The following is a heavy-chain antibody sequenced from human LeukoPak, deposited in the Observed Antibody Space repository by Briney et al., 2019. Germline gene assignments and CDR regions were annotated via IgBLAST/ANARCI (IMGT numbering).Heavy chain of an antibody. CDR1: GFTFSSYE. D-gene: IGHD3-10*01. V-gene: IGHV3-48*03. CDR3: ARGSGWFDP. Sequence: GGSLRPSCAASGFTFSSYEMNWVRQAPGKGLEWVSYISSSGSTIYYADSAKGRFTISRDNAKNSLYLQMNSLRAEDTAVYYCARGSGWFDPWGQGTLVTVSS. CDR2: ISSSGSTI. J-gene: IGHJ5*02.